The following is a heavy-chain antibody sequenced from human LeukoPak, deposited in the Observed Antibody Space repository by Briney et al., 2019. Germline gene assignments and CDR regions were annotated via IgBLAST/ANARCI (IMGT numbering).Heavy chain of an antibody. CDR2: IIYSGNT. V-gene: IGHV4-39*01. D-gene: IGHD3-16*01. CDR1: SGSISSTSYY. J-gene: IGHJ4*02. CDR3: VRHCHGTGYVLYL. Sequence: SETQSHTCTATSGSISSTSYYWGRIRQPPGRGLEWIGGIIYSGNTYYNPSLKSRVTISVDTTKNQFSLKLTSVTAADTAAYFCVRHCHGTGYVLYLWGQGNRVTVSS.